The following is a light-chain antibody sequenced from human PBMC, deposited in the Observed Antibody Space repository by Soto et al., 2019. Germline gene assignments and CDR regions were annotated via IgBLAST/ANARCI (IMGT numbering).Light chain of an antibody. Sequence: DIPMTQSPSTLSASVGDRVTMTCRASESVRNWLAWFQQRPGKPPNLLIYKTSRLQSGVPSRFSGSGYGTDFTLTISGLQPDDFALYYCHQYDIFPLTFAQGTKVESK. CDR2: KTS. J-gene: IGKJ2*01. CDR1: ESVRNW. V-gene: IGKV1-5*03. CDR3: HQYDIFPLT.